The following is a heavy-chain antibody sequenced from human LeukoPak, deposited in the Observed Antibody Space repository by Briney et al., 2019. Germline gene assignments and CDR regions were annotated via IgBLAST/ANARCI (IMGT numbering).Heavy chain of an antibody. V-gene: IGHV3-23*01. Sequence: GGSLRLSCAASGFTFSSYAMKWVRLAPGKGLQWVSAISGSGGGTFYTDSVKGRFTISRDNSKNTVYLQMNSLRAEDTAVYYCAKVGFSDHWGQGTLVTVSS. J-gene: IGHJ4*02. D-gene: IGHD6-25*01. CDR1: GFTFSSYA. CDR3: AKVGFSDH. CDR2: ISGSGGGT.